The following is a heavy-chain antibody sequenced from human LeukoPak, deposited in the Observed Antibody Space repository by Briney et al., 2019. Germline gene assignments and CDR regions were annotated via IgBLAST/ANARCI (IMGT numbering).Heavy chain of an antibody. Sequence: ASVKVSCKASGYTFTNYGLSWVRQAPGQGLEWMGWINTNTGSPKSAQGFTERFVFSLDASVSTAYLQMSSLKAADTAVYYCARSYGAFEGATYYYYGMDVWGQGTTVTVSS. V-gene: IGHV7-4-1*02. CDR2: INTNTGSP. D-gene: IGHD3-10*01. CDR1: GYTFTNYG. J-gene: IGHJ6*02. CDR3: ARSYGAFEGATYYYYGMDV.